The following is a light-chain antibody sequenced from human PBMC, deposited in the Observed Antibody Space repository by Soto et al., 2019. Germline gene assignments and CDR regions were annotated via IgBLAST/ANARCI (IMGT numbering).Light chain of an antibody. J-gene: IGLJ2*01. CDR3: SSYTSSSTLVV. V-gene: IGLV2-14*01. CDR2: DVS. CDR1: SSDVGGYNY. Sequence: QSALTQPASVSGSPGQSITISCTGTSSDVGGYNYVYWYQQHPGKAPKLMIYDVSNRPSGVSNRFSGSKSGNTASLTISGLQAEDEADYYCSSYTSSSTLVVFGGGTQVTVL.